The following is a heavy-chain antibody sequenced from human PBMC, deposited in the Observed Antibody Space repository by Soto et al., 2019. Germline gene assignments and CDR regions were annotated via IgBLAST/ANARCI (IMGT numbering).Heavy chain of an antibody. CDR1: GDSISSSGNH. D-gene: IGHD6-25*01. Sequence: SETLSLTCTVSGDSISSSGNHWTWIRQPPGKGLEWIGNIYYSGSTYYNPSLKSRVTMSVDTPKNQFSLKLNSVTAADTAVYYCAKYSTDYGWLDPWGQGTLVTVSS. J-gene: IGHJ5*02. CDR2: IYYSGST. CDR3: AKYSTDYGWLDP. V-gene: IGHV4-39*01.